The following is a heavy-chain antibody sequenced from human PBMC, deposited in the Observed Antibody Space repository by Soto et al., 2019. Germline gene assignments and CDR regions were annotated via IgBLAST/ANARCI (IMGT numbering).Heavy chain of an antibody. CDR3: ARDQVDTAMSTLAYYYYYYGMDV. V-gene: IGHV1-2*04. CDR1: GYTFTGYY. D-gene: IGHD5-18*01. Sequence: ASVKVSCKASGYTFTGYYMHWVRQAPGQGLEWMGWINPNSGGTNYAQKFQGWVTMTRDTSISTAYMELSRLRSDDTAVYYCARDQVDTAMSTLAYYYYYYGMDVWGQGTTVNVSS. CDR2: INPNSGGT. J-gene: IGHJ6*02.